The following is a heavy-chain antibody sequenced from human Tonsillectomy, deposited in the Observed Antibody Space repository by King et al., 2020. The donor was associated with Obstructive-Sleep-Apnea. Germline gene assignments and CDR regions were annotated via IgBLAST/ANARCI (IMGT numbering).Heavy chain of an antibody. CDR3: ARDAHMIRGVINFYYGMDV. V-gene: IGHV1-8*01. D-gene: IGHD3-10*01. CDR1: GYTSTSYD. CDR2: MNPNSGNT. J-gene: IGHJ6*02. Sequence: QLVQSGAEVKKPGASVKVSCKASGYTSTSYDINWVRQATGQGLEWMGWMNPNSGNTDYAQKFQGRVTMTRNTSISTAYMELNSLRSEDTAVYYCARDAHMIRGVINFYYGMDVWGQGTTVTVSS.